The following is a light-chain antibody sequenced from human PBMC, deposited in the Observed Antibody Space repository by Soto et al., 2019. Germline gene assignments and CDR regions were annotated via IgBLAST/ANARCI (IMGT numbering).Light chain of an antibody. CDR3: QQYHTWPA. CDR1: QSVFSS. CDR2: GAA. J-gene: IGKJ4*02. Sequence: EIVMTQSPATLSVSPGERVTLSCRASQSVFSSLAWYQQKPGQAPRLLIYGAATRATGIPARFSGSGSGTDFTLTIGSMQSEDVAVYFCQQYHTWPAFGRGTRVEIK. V-gene: IGKV3-15*01.